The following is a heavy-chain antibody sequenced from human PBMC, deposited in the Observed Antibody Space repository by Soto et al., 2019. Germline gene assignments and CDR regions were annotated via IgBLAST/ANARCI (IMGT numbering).Heavy chain of an antibody. V-gene: IGHV1-24*01. CDR2: FDPEDGET. Sequence: ASVKVSCTVSGYTLTELSMHWVRQAPGKGLEWMGGFDPEDGETIYAQKFQGRVTMTEDTSTDTAYMELSSLRSEDTAVYYCATDSSLVSMVGIAARLFHGMDVWGQGTTVTVSS. CDR3: ATDSSLVSMVGIAARLFHGMDV. D-gene: IGHD6-6*01. CDR1: GYTLTELS. J-gene: IGHJ6*02.